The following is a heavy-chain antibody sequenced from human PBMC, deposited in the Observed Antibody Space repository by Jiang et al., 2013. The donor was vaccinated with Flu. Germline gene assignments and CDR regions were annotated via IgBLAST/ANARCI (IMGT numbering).Heavy chain of an antibody. CDR3: VCREGVVGTTYGMDV. CDR1: GYTFTRYT. J-gene: IGHJ6*02. Sequence: GAEVKKPGASVKVSCKASGYTFTRYTITWVRQAPGQGLEWMGWISAYNGNTNYAQKLQGRVTMTTDTSTSTASMELRSLRSDDTAVRTYVCREGVVGTTYGMDVWGQGTTV. D-gene: IGHD1-26*01. V-gene: IGHV1-18*04. CDR2: ISAYNGNT.